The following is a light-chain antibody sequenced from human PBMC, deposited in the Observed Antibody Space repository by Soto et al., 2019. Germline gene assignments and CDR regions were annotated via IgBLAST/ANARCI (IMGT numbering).Light chain of an antibody. CDR2: EAS. J-gene: IGKJ1*01. Sequence: AILMTQSPSSLSASVGDRVTITCRASQGIRNYLAWYQQKPGKAPKLLIYEASTLQSGVPSRFSGSYSGTDFTLTIGSLQPEDFATYYCLQDFKYPRTFGQGTKVEIK. CDR1: QGIRNY. V-gene: IGKV1-6*01. CDR3: LQDFKYPRT.